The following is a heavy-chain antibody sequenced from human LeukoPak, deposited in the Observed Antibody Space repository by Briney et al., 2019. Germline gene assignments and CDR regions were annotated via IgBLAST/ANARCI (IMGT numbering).Heavy chain of an antibody. Sequence: PGGSLRLSCAASGLTFRNYGMHWVRQAPGKGLEWVAFIRYDGSNKYYADSVKGRFTISRDNSKNTLYLQMNSLRAEDTAVYYCAKDPPGAEITMIRYFDLWGRGTLVTVSS. J-gene: IGHJ2*01. CDR3: AKDPPGAEITMIRYFDL. V-gene: IGHV3-30*02. CDR1: GLTFRNYG. D-gene: IGHD3-22*01. CDR2: IRYDGSNK.